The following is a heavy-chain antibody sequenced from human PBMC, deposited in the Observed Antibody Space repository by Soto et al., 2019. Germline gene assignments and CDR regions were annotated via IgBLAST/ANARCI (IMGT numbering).Heavy chain of an antibody. Sequence: SVKVSCETSGFTFTSSAMQWVRQSRGQRLEWVGWIVVGSGNTNSAQKFPARVTLTRDMTTSTAYMELSSLRAEDTAVYYEGEDSGDHWSHGTTVTASS. CDR3: GEDSGDH. CDR2: IVVGSGNT. J-gene: IGHJ6*01. CDR1: GFTFTSSA. D-gene: IGHD3-10*01. V-gene: IGHV1-58*02.